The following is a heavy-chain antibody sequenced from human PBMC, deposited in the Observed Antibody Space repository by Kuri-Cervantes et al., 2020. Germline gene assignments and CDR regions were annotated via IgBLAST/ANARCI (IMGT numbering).Heavy chain of an antibody. CDR2: ISGSGGST. D-gene: IGHD3-3*01. Sequence: GESLKISCAASGFTFSSYAMSWVRQAPGKGLEWVSAISGSGGSTYYADSVKGRFTISRDNSKNTLYLQMNSLRAEDTAVYYCAKEGILTIFGVGEYYFDYWGQGTLVTVSS. CDR1: GFTFSSYA. CDR3: AKEGILTIFGVGEYYFDY. J-gene: IGHJ4*02. V-gene: IGHV3-23*01.